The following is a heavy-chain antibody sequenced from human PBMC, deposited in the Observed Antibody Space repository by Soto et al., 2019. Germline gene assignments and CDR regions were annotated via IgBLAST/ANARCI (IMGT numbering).Heavy chain of an antibody. CDR1: GGSISSSNW. J-gene: IGHJ4*02. CDR3: ARRWGEGRVDY. D-gene: IGHD3-10*01. Sequence: QVQLQESGPGLVKPSGTLSLTCAVSGGSISSSNWWSWVRQPPGKGLEWIGEIYHSGNTNYNPSLKXRXTXAXXKSRNQCSLKLRSVTAAATAVYYCARRWGEGRVDYWGQGTLVTVSS. CDR2: IYHSGNT. V-gene: IGHV4-4*02.